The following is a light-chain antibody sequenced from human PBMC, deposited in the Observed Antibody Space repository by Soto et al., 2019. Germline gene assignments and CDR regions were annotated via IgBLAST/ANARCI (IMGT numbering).Light chain of an antibody. Sequence: QSALTQPASVSGSPGQSITISCTGTRSDVGGYNFVSWYQQHPGKAPKLMIYDVSNRPSGVSNRFSGSKSGNTASLTISGLQAEYEADYYCSSYRSSSTGVFGTGTKVTVL. CDR3: SSYRSSSTGV. CDR2: DVS. J-gene: IGLJ1*01. CDR1: RSDVGGYNF. V-gene: IGLV2-14*01.